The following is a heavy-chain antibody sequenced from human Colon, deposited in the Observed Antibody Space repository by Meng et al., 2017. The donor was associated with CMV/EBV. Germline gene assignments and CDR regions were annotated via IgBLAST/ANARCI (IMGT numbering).Heavy chain of an antibody. Sequence: GSLRLSCAASGFTFNNYWMTWVRKAPGKGLEWIGEINHSGSTNYNPSLKSRVTISVDTSKNQFSLKLSSVTAADTAVYYCAREGRGIAVAGTIHYYYGMDVWGQGTTVTVSS. CDR3: AREGRGIAVAGTIHYYYGMDV. CDR2: INHSGST. CDR1: GFTFNNYW. J-gene: IGHJ6*02. V-gene: IGHV4-4*02. D-gene: IGHD6-19*01.